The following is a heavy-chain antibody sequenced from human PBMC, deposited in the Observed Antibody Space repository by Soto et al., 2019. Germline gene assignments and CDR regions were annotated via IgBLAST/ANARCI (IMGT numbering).Heavy chain of an antibody. CDR2: ISSSGSTI. D-gene: IGHD3-10*01. CDR1: GFTFSSYE. Sequence: GGSLRLSCAASGFTFSSYEMNWVRQAPGKGLVWVSYISSSGSTIYYADSVKGRFTISRDSAKNSLYLQMNSLRAEDTAVYYCAREVRVTYYYYYGMDVWGQGTTVTVSS. J-gene: IGHJ6*02. CDR3: AREVRVTYYYYYGMDV. V-gene: IGHV3-48*03.